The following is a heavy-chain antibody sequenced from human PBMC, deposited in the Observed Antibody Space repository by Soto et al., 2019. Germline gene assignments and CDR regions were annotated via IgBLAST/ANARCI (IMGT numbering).Heavy chain of an antibody. CDR3: ARSYGDLPDY. CDR1: GGSIGTYF. Sequence: SETLSLTCSVSGGSIGTYFWGWIRQPPGEGLEWIGHIYYSGSTSYNPSLRSRVTISLDTSKNQFSLRLRSVSAADTAVYYCARSYGDLPDYWGQGTLVTVSS. J-gene: IGHJ4*02. CDR2: IYYSGST. D-gene: IGHD4-17*01. V-gene: IGHV4-59*08.